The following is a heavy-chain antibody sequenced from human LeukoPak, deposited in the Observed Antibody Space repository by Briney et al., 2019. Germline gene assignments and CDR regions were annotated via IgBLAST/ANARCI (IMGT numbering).Heavy chain of an antibody. J-gene: IGHJ4*02. V-gene: IGHV3-74*01. CDR1: GFTFSSYW. Sequence: PGGSLRLSCAASGFTFSSYWMHWVRQAPGKGLVWVSRINGDGVSTTYADSVKGRFTISRDSAKNTLYLQMSSLRAEDTAVYYCARGYTYGSIDYWGQGTLVTVSS. CDR2: INGDGVST. D-gene: IGHD5-18*01. CDR3: ARGYTYGSIDY.